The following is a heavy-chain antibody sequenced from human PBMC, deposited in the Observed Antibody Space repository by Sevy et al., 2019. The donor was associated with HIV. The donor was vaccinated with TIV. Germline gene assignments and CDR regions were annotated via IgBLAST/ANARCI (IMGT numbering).Heavy chain of an antibody. CDR1: GFTFSNYA. J-gene: IGHJ4*02. Sequence: GGSLRLSCATSGFTFSNYAMHWVRQAPGKGLEWVAIISYDGSNKYSADSVKGRFTISRDNSKNTLYLHMNTLRPEDTAVYYCARGCYYYNRSGYLNYWGQGTLVTVSS. CDR2: ISYDGSNK. D-gene: IGHD3-22*01. CDR3: ARGCYYYNRSGYLNY. V-gene: IGHV3-30-3*01.